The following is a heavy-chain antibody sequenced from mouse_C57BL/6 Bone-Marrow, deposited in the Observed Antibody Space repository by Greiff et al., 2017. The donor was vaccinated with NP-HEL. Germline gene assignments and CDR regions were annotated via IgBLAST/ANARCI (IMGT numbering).Heavy chain of an antibody. CDR1: GFTFSSYG. CDR2: ISSGGSYT. CDR3: AEGGRGFAY. V-gene: IGHV5-6*02. D-gene: IGHD3-3*01. J-gene: IGHJ3*01. Sequence: DVKLVESGGDLVKPGGSLKLSCAASGFTFSSYGMSWVRQTPDKRLEWVATISSGGSYTYYPDSVKGRFTISRDNAKNTLYLQMSSLKSEDTAMYYCAEGGRGFAYWGQGTLVTVSA.